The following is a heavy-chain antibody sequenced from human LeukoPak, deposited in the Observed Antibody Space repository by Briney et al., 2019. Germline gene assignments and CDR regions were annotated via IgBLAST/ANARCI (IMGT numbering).Heavy chain of an antibody. CDR1: GFTFINAW. Sequence: GGSLRLSCAASGFTFINAWMSWVRQAPGKGLEWVGRIKSKIDGGTTAYAAPLKGRSTISRDDSKSTLYLQMNSLKTEGPGFYYCTTEGFYFDTSGYSPFDHWGQGTLVTVSS. J-gene: IGHJ4*02. V-gene: IGHV3-15*01. D-gene: IGHD3-22*01. CDR3: TTEGFYFDTSGYSPFDH. CDR2: IKSKIDGGTT.